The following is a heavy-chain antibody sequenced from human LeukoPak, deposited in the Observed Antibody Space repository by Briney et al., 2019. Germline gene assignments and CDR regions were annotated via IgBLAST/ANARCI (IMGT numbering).Heavy chain of an antibody. Sequence: GASVKASCTASRHTFTRYVINAGRQATGQQLEWRGWMNSNSSNTGYAQKFTRRVTVTRNTSISPTKRELSKLRAEEPTVYYCARGYYDSSGDYWSDPWGQGDLVTVSS. CDR2: MNSNSSNT. V-gene: IGHV1-8*01. D-gene: IGHD3-22*01. CDR1: RHTFTRYV. CDR3: ARGYYDSSGDYWSDP. J-gene: IGHJ5*02.